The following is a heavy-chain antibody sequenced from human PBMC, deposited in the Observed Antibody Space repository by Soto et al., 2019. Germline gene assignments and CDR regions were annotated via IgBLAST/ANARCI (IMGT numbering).Heavy chain of an antibody. V-gene: IGHV3-23*01. D-gene: IGHD2-8*01. J-gene: IGHJ4*02. CDR1: GLTFSRYE. Sequence: EVQLLESGGGLVQPGGSLRLSCVVSGLTFSRYELSWVRQPPGKGLEWVSASGGSDLSTHYVDSVKGRFTISRDSTKNTLYLQMNSLSAEETAVYYWVTHSCNYWGQGTLVTVSS. CDR3: VTHSCNY. CDR2: SGGSDLST.